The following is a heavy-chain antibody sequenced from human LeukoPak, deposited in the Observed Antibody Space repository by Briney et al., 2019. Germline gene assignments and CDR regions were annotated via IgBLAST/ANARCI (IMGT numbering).Heavy chain of an antibody. CDR2: IKSKTDGGTT. CDR3: TTDLTYYDFWSGSYYFDY. V-gene: IGHV3-15*01. D-gene: IGHD3-3*01. CDR1: GFTFGDYA. J-gene: IGHJ4*02. Sequence: GGSLRLSCTASGFTFGDYAMSWFRQAPGKGLEWVGRIKSKTDGGTTDYAAPVKGRFTISRDDSKNTLYLQMNSLKTEDTAVYYCTTDLTYYDFWSGSYYFDYWGQGTLVTVSS.